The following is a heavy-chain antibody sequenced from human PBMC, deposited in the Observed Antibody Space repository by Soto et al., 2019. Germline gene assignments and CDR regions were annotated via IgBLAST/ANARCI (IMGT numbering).Heavy chain of an antibody. CDR2: ISCSTSYI. J-gene: IGHJ6*02. CDR3: ARVVDYCDPYYYYGMDV. V-gene: IGHV3-21*01. Sequence: EVQLVESGGGLVKPGGSLRLSCAAFGFTFSSYSMNWVRQAPGKGLEWVSSISCSTSYIYYADSVKGRFTISRDNAKNSLYLQMNSLRAEDTAVYYCARVVDYCDPYYYYGMDVWGQGTTVTVSS. CDR1: GFTFSSYS. D-gene: IGHD3-22*01.